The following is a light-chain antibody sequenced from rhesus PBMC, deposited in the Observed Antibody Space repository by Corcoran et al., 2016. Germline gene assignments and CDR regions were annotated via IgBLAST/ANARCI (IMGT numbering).Light chain of an antibody. J-gene: IGKJ4*01. CDR3: LQSSNWPLT. CDR1: QSVSRY. CDR2: GAS. Sequence: EIIMTQSPVTLALSPGERATLSGRASQSVSRYLAWYQQKPGQAPRLLINGASSRATGIPDRFSGSGSGTEFTLTISSLEPEDVGIYFCLQSSNWPLTFGGGTKVELK. V-gene: IGKV3-24*03.